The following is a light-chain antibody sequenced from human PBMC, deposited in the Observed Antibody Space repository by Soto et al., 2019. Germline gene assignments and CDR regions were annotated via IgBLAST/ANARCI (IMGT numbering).Light chain of an antibody. CDR2: DVS. CDR1: SSDVGGYNY. V-gene: IGLV2-14*01. Sequence: QSVLTQPASVPGSPGQSITISCTGTSSDVGGYNYVSWYQQHPGKAPKLMIYDVSNRPSGVSNRFSGSKSGNTAPLTISGLQAEDEADYYCSSYTSSSTPYVFGTGTKVTVL. J-gene: IGLJ1*01. CDR3: SSYTSSSTPYV.